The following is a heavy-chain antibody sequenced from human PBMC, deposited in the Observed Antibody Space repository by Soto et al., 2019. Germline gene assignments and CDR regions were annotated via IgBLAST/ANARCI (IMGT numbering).Heavy chain of an antibody. CDR3: ARVIPDIHWFDP. CDR1: GGTFSSYA. CDR2: IIPIFGTA. D-gene: IGHD3-9*01. V-gene: IGHV1-69*12. J-gene: IGHJ5*02. Sequence: QVQLVQSGAEVKKPGSSVKVSCKASGGTFSSYAISWVRQAPGQGLEWMGGIIPIFGTANYAQKFQGRVMITADESTSTAYMELSSLRSEYTAVYYCARVIPDIHWFDPWGQGTLVTVSS.